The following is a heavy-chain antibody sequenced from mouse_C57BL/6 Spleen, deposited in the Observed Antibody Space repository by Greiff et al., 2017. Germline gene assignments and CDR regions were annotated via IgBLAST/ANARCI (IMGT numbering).Heavy chain of an antibody. CDR1: GYTFTEYT. CDR3: ARHSTPYYYGSSHAWFAY. D-gene: IGHD1-1*01. V-gene: IGHV1-62-2*01. Sequence: VQLQQSGAELVKPGASVKLSCKASGYTFTEYTIHWVKQRSGQGLEWIGWFYPGSGSIKYNEKFKDKATLTADKSSSTVYMELSRLTSEDSAVYFCARHSTPYYYGSSHAWFAYWGQGTLVTVSA. J-gene: IGHJ3*01. CDR2: FYPGSGSI.